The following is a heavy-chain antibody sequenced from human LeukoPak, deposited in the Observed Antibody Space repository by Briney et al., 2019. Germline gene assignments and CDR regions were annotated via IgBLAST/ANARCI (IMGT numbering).Heavy chain of an antibody. CDR2: ISSDGSNK. J-gene: IGHJ4*02. CDR3: ARDKSYFGSGNYHYFDS. CDR1: KFTFNNYA. V-gene: IGHV3-30*09. Sequence: QTGGSLRLSCAASKFTFNNYAMHWVRQAPGKGLEWVSIISSDGSNKYYADSVRGRFAISRDNSNNTLYLQMNSLRAEDTAVYYCARDKSYFGSGNYHYFDSWGQGALVIVSS. D-gene: IGHD3-10*01.